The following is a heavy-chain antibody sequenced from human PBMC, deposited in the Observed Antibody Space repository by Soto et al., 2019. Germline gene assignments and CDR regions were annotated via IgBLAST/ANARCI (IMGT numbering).Heavy chain of an antibody. J-gene: IGHJ5*01. D-gene: IGHD3-3*01. CDR3: ARDSQHQNLGVVSTTWFDX. CDR2: ISNYNGNI. CDR1: GYSFTTYG. V-gene: IGHV1-18*04. Sequence: ASVKVSCKSSGYSFTTYGISWVRQVPGQGLEWMGCISNYNGNINYAQKFKGRVKMTTDTSTRTVYLELRSLRPDDTALYYCARDSQHQNLGVVSTTWFDXWGQGSLVTVSX.